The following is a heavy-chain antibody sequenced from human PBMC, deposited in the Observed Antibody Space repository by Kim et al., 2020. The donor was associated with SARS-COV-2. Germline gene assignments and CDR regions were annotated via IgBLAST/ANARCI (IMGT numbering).Heavy chain of an antibody. CDR2: ST. J-gene: IGHJ4*02. CDR3: ASGSSSWLDY. Sequence: STNYNPSLESRVTISVDTSKNQFSLKLSSVTAADTAVYYCASGSSSWLDYWGQGTLVTVSS. V-gene: IGHV4-59*09. D-gene: IGHD6-13*01.